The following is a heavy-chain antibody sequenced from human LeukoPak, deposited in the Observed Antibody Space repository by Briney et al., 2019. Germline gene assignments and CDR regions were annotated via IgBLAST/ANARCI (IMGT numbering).Heavy chain of an antibody. V-gene: IGHV4-30-2*01. Sequence: PSETLSLTCTVSGGSISSGGYYWSWIRQPPGQGLEWIGYIYHSGSTYYNPSLKSRVTISVDRSKNQFSLKLSSVTAADTAVYYCARHSSSWYWYFDLWGRGTLVTVSS. D-gene: IGHD6-13*01. CDR3: ARHSSSWYWYFDL. CDR1: GGSISSGGYY. J-gene: IGHJ2*01. CDR2: IYHSGST.